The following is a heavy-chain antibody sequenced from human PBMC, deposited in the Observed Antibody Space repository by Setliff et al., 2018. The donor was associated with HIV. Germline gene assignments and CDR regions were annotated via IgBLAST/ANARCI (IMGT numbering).Heavy chain of an antibody. CDR3: ARGGDPPYYFLGMDV. CDR2: FTSYNNQA. Sequence: ASVKVSCKISGYTLTAYGLNWVRQAPGQGPEWMGWFTSYNNQAEYAPKFQGRVTMTIDTSTSTAYMELRNLKYDDTAVYYCARGGDPPYYFLGMDVWGQGTTVTGSS. CDR1: GYTLTAYG. D-gene: IGHD3-10*01. J-gene: IGHJ6*02. V-gene: IGHV1-18*01.